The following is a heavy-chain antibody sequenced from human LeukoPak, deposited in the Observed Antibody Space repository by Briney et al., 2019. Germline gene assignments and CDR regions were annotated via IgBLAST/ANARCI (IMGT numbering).Heavy chain of an antibody. D-gene: IGHD2-2*01. V-gene: IGHV5-51*01. CDR2: IYPDDSDT. CDR1: GFSFTTYW. Sequence: GESLKISCKASGFSFTTYWIIWVRQMPGKGLEWMGTIYPDDSDTRYSPSFQGQVTISADKSITTAYLQWNNLMPSDTAMYYCARGGGYCNSTSCYSWGDYWGQGSLVIVSS. J-gene: IGHJ4*02. CDR3: ARGGGYCNSTSCYSWGDY.